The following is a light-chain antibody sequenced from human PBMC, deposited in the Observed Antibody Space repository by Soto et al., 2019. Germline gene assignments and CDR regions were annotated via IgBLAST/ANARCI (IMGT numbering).Light chain of an antibody. CDR3: QQYSTTPWT. V-gene: IGKV3-20*01. Sequence: EIVLTQSPGTLSLSPGERATLSCRASQSVSVSYLAWYQHRPGQAPRLLIYGASNRATGIPDRFSGSGSGKDFTLTINRLEPEDFAIYYCQQYSTTPWTFGQGTKVEIK. CDR1: QSVSVSY. J-gene: IGKJ1*01. CDR2: GAS.